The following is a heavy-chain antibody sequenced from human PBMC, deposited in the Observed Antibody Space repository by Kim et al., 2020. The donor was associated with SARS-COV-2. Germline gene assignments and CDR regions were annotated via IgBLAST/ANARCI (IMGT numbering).Heavy chain of an antibody. V-gene: IGHV1-69*13. CDR2: IIPVFGTR. CDR3: ARDTPMAMPNFYGMDV. CDR1: GGDFSSYG. Sequence: SVKVSCKASGGDFSSYGISWVRQAPGQGLEWMGGIIPVFGTRIYAQRFQHRLRITADESTSTAYMELSSLRSEDTAVYYCARDTPMAMPNFYGMDVWGQ. J-gene: IGHJ6*02. D-gene: IGHD5-18*01.